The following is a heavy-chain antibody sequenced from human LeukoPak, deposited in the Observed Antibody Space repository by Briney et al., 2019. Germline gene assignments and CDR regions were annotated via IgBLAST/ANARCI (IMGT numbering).Heavy chain of an antibody. V-gene: IGHV4-59*01. D-gene: IGHD6-13*01. CDR1: GGSISSYY. CDR3: ARFSSSWTNYYHYYGMDV. CDR2: IYYSGST. J-gene: IGHJ6*04. Sequence: SETLSLTCTVSGGSISSYYWSWIRQPSGKGLEWIGYIYYSGSTNYNPSLKSRVTISVDTSKNQFSLKLSSVTAADTAVYYCARFSSSWTNYYHYYGMDVWGKGTTVTVSS.